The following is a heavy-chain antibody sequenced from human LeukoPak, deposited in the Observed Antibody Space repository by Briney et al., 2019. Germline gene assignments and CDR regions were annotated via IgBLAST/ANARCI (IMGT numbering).Heavy chain of an antibody. CDR1: GFTFSTYS. CDR2: ITGSSSYI. Sequence: GGSLRLSCAASGFTFSTYSMNWVRQAPGKGLEWVSSITGSSSYIYYADSVKGRFTISRDNAKNSLYLQMNSLRAEDTAVYYCARDLYSGYDERYWGQGTLVTVSS. V-gene: IGHV3-21*01. D-gene: IGHD5-12*01. CDR3: ARDLYSGYDERY. J-gene: IGHJ4*02.